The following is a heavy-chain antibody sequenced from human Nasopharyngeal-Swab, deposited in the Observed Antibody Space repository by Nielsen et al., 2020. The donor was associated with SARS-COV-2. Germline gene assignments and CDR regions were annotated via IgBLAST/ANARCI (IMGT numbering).Heavy chain of an antibody. CDR1: GGSISTYY. J-gene: IGHJ4*02. Sequence: SETLSLTCTVSGGSISTYYWSWIRQPPGKGLEWIGYMYHSGSSDYNPSLKSRVTFSVDRSNNQFSLTLTSVTAADTAVYYCARGHGDGDYFDYWGQGTLVTVSS. CDR2: MYHSGSS. D-gene: IGHD3-10*01. CDR3: ARGHGDGDYFDY. V-gene: IGHV4-59*12.